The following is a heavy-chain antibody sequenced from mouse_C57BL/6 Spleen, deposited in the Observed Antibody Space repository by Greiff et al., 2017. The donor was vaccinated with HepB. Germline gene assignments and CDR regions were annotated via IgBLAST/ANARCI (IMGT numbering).Heavy chain of an antibody. V-gene: IGHV1-52*01. CDR2: IDPSDSET. Sequence: SCKASGCTFTSYWMHWVKQRPIQGLEWIGNIDPSDSETHYNQKFKDKATLTVDKSSSTAYMQLSSLTSEDSAVYYCTREGHPSYYAMDYWGQGTSVTVSS. CDR1: GCTFTSYW. CDR3: TREGHPSYYAMDY. J-gene: IGHJ4*01.